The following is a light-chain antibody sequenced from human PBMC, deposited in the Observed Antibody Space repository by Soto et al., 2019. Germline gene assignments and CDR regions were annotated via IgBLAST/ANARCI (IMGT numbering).Light chain of an antibody. CDR3: QQYSSLVT. Sequence: IQMTQSPSTLSASVGDRVTITCQASQTISTLLAWYQHRPGKAPNLLIYDASSLGSGVQSRFSGSGSGTEFTLTISSLQPDDSAPYYSQQYSSLVTFGQGTKLEI. CDR1: QTISTL. V-gene: IGKV1-5*01. CDR2: DAS. J-gene: IGKJ2*01.